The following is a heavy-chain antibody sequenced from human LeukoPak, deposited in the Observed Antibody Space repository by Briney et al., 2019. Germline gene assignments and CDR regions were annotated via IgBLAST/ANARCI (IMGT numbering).Heavy chain of an antibody. D-gene: IGHD2-15*01. V-gene: IGHV3-30*04. CDR3: ARVVVPTYSYGMDV. CDR1: GFTFNRYA. CDR2: ISYHGSDK. J-gene: IGHJ6*02. Sequence: PGGSLRLSCAASGFTFNRYAMHWVRQAPGEGLEWGTIISYHGSDKYYADSGKGRLTISRDNTKNTLYLEMNSLRVEDTAVYYCARVVVPTYSYGMDVWGQGTAVTVS.